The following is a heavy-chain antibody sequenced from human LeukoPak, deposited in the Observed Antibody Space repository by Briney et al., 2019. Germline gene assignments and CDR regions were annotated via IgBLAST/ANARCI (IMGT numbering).Heavy chain of an antibody. Sequence: GGSLRLSCAASGFTFSSYGMHWVRQAPGKGLEWVAVIWYDGSNKYYADSVKGRFTISRDDSKNTLFLQMNSLKTEDTAVYYCTTGRSDILTGYPYWGQGTLVTVSS. CDR2: IWYDGSNK. CDR3: TTGRSDILTGYPY. CDR1: GFTFSSYG. D-gene: IGHD3-9*01. V-gene: IGHV3-33*01. J-gene: IGHJ4*02.